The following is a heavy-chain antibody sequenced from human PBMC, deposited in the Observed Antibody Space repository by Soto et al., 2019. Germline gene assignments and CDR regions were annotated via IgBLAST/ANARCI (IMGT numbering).Heavy chain of an antibody. J-gene: IGHJ5*02. D-gene: IGHD6-13*01. CDR1: GFTFSSYA. V-gene: IGHV3-23*01. Sequence: GGSLRLSCAASGFTFSSYAMSWVRQAPGKGLEWVSAISGSGGSTYYADSVKGRFTISRDNSKNTLYLQMNSLRAEDTAVYYCAKDLKRSSSWYGFDPWGQGTLVTVSS. CDR2: ISGSGGST. CDR3: AKDLKRSSSWYGFDP.